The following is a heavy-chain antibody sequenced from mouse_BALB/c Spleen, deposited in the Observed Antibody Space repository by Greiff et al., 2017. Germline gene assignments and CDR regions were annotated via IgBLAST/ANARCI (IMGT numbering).Heavy chain of an antibody. D-gene: IGHD2-4*01. V-gene: IGHV5-6-5*01. Sequence: VESGGGLVKPGGSLKLSCAASGFTFSSYAMSWVRQTPEKRLEWVASISSGGSTYYPDSVKGRFTISRDNARNILYLQMSSLRSEDTAMYYCARNDYDGDYAMDYWGQGTSVTVSS. CDR1: GFTFSSYA. CDR3: ARNDYDGDYAMDY. J-gene: IGHJ4*01. CDR2: ISSGGST.